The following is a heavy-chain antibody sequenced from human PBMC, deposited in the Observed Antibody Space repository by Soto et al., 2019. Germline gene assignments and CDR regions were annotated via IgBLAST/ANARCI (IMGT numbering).Heavy chain of an antibody. CDR1: GGSFSGYY. Sequence: QVQLQQWGAGLLKPSETLSLTCAVYGGSFSGYYWSWIRQPPGKGLEWIGEINHSGSTNYNPSLKSRVTISVDTSKNQFSLKLSSVTAADTAVYYCARWLIVRGVTPYYYYYMDVWGKGTTVTVSS. CDR3: ARWLIVRGVTPYYYYYMDV. J-gene: IGHJ6*03. D-gene: IGHD3-10*01. CDR2: INHSGST. V-gene: IGHV4-34*01.